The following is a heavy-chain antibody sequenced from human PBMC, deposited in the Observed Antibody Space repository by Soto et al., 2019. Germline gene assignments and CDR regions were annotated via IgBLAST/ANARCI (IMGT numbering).Heavy chain of an antibody. D-gene: IGHD2-15*01. CDR2: IIPIFGTA. CDR3: ARDDIVVVVAATWDYYGMDV. CDR1: GGTFSSHA. Sequence: SVKVSCKASGGTFSSHAISWVRQAPGQGLEWMGGIIPIFGTANYAQKFQGRVTITADESTSTAYMELSSLRSEDTAVYYCARDDIVVVVAATWDYYGMDVWGQGTTVTVSS. V-gene: IGHV1-69*13. J-gene: IGHJ6*02.